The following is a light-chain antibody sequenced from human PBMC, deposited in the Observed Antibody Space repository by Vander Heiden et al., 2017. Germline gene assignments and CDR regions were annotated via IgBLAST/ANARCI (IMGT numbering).Light chain of an antibody. CDR2: DVT. V-gene: IGLV2-8*01. CDR3: SSYLVTGDYV. CDR1: SLDIGGYDH. J-gene: IGLJ1*01. Sequence: QSALTQSSSASGSPGQSVTIPCTGTSLDIGGYDHVSWYKWHPGKAPKLIIYDVTKRPSGVPDRFSGSKSGNTASLTVSGLQAEDEADYFCSSYLVTGDYVFGTGTKVTVL.